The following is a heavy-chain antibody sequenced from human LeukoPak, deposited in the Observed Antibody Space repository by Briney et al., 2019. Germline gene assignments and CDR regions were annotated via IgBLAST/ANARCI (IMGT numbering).Heavy chain of an antibody. Sequence: ASVKVSCKASGYTFTSYYMHWVRQAPGQGLEWMGIINPSGGSTSYAQKFQGRVTMTRDTSTSTVYMELSSLRSEDTAVYYCASSIAGYYDILTGYFPEASDYWGQGTLVTVSS. J-gene: IGHJ4*02. D-gene: IGHD3-9*01. V-gene: IGHV1-46*01. CDR3: ASSIAGYYDILTGYFPEASDY. CDR2: INPSGGST. CDR1: GYTFTSYY.